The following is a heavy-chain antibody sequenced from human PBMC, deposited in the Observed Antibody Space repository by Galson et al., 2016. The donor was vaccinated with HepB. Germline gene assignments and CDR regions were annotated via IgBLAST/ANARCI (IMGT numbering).Heavy chain of an antibody. CDR3: ARYRYSTSQDDI. CDR2: IYYSGDT. Sequence: SETLSLTCTVSGASISSNMWSWIRQPPGKGLEWIGYIYYSGDTNYNPSLKSRVTISVDMSKNQFSLKLNSVTAADTAVYYCARYRYSTSQDDIWGQGTLVTVSS. D-gene: IGHD3-16*02. V-gene: IGHV4-59*12. CDR1: GASISSNM. J-gene: IGHJ4*02.